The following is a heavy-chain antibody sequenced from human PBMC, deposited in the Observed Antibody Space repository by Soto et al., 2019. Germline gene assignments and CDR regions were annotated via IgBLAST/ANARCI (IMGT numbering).Heavy chain of an antibody. CDR2: IYYSGST. CDR1: GGSVSSGSYY. J-gene: IGHJ4*02. D-gene: IGHD5-12*01. Sequence: QVQLQESGPGLVKPSETLSLTCTVSGGSVSSGSYYWSWIRQPPGKGLEWIGYIYYSGSTNYNPSLKSRVTISVDTSKNQFSLKLSSVTAADTAVYYCARDGADGYNYFDYWGQGTLVPVSS. V-gene: IGHV4-61*01. CDR3: ARDGADGYNYFDY.